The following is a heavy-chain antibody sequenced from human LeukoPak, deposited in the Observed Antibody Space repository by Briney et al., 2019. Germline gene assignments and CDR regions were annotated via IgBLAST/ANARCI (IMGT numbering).Heavy chain of an antibody. Sequence: GGSLRLSCAASGFTFSSYEMNWVRQAPGKGLEWVSYISSSGSTIYYADSVKGRFTISRDNAKNSLYLQMNSLRAEDTAVYYCAREMRNSGSYYYDYWGQGTLVTVSS. CDR3: AREMRNSGSYYYDY. D-gene: IGHD1-26*01. CDR1: GFTFSSYE. V-gene: IGHV3-48*03. CDR2: ISSSGSTI. J-gene: IGHJ4*02.